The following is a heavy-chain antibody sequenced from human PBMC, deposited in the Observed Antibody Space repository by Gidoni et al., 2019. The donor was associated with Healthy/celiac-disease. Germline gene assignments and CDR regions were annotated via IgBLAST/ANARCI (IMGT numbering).Heavy chain of an antibody. V-gene: IGHV4-59*01. CDR2: IYYSGST. Sequence: QGQLPAVGPGLGKALETTFLTLPVPGGSISRFYWTWLRQPPGKGLEWIGYIYYSGSTNYNPSLKSRVTISVDTSKNQFSLKLSSVTAADTAVYYCARGHGGNSHFDYWGQGTLVTVSS. J-gene: IGHJ4*02. CDR1: GGSISRFY. D-gene: IGHD2-21*02. CDR3: ARGHGGNSHFDY.